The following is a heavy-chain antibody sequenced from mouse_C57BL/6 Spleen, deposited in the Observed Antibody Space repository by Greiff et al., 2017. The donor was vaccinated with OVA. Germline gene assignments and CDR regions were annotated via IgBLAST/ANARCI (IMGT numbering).Heavy chain of an antibody. CDR1: GYTFTSYW. CDR2: IDPSDSET. J-gene: IGHJ3*01. Sequence: VKLQQPGAELVRPGSSVKLSCKASGYTFTSYWMHWVKQRPLQGLEWIGNIDPSDSETHYNQKFKDKATLTVDKSSSTAYMQLSSLTSEDSAVYYCARYYDPSWCAYWGQGTLVTVSA. D-gene: IGHD2-4*01. CDR3: ARYYDPSWCAY. V-gene: IGHV1-52*01.